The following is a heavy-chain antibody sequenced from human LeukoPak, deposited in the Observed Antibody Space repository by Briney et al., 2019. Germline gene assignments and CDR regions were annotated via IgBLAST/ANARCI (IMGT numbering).Heavy chain of an antibody. J-gene: IGHJ6*03. Sequence: GGSLRLSCAASGFTFSSYEMNWVRQAPGKGLEWVSSISSSSSYIYYADSVKGRFTISRDDAKNSLYLQMNSLRAEDTAVYYCARFAGYYYMDVWGKGTTVTVSS. D-gene: IGHD6-13*01. V-gene: IGHV3-21*01. CDR1: GFTFSSYE. CDR2: ISSSSSYI. CDR3: ARFAGYYYMDV.